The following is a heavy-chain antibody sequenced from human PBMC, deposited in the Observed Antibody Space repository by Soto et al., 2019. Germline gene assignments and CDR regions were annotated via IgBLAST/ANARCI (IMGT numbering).Heavy chain of an antibody. CDR2: ISYDGSNK. V-gene: IGHV3-30-3*01. CDR1: GFTFSSYA. Sequence: GGSLRLSCAASGFTFSSYAMHWVRQAPGKGLEWVAVISYDGSNKYHADSVKGRFTISRDNSKNTLYLQMNSLRAEDTAVYYCARAVLLWFGELSGPPDYWGQGTLVTVSS. D-gene: IGHD3-10*01. CDR3: ARAVLLWFGELSGPPDY. J-gene: IGHJ4*02.